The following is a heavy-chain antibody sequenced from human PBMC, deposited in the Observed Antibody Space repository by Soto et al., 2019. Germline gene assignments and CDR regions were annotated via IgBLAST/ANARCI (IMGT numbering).Heavy chain of an antibody. D-gene: IGHD3-10*01. J-gene: IGHJ6*02. CDR1: GFTFSSYA. CDR2: ISGSGGST. V-gene: IGHV3-23*01. Sequence: LRLSCAASGFTFSSYAMSWVRQAPGKGLEWVSAISGSGGSTYYADSVKGRFTISRDNSKNTLYLQMNSLRAEDTAVYYCAKGGVIVYYGMDVWGQGTTVTVSS. CDR3: AKGGVIVYYGMDV.